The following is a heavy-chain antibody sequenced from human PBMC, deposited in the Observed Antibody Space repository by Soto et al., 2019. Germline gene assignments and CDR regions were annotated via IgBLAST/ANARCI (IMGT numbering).Heavy chain of an antibody. Sequence: EVQLVESGGGLVQPGGSLRLSCAASGFTFSSYWMHWVRQAPGKGLVWVSRINSDGSSINYADSVKGRFIISRANAKNTLRLQMNSLRAEDTAVYYCARSYEALSHDYWGQGTLVTVSS. J-gene: IGHJ4*02. D-gene: IGHD3-16*01. V-gene: IGHV3-74*01. CDR3: ARSYEALSHDY. CDR1: GFTFSSYW. CDR2: INSDGSSI.